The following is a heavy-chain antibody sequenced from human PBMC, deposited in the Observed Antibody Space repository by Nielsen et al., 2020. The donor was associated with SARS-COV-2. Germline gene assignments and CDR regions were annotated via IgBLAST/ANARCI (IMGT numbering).Heavy chain of an antibody. D-gene: IGHD1-1*01. J-gene: IGHJ4*02. Sequence: GGSLRPSCAASGSTFRKHGMHWPRQAPGKGLEWVGIIWNDGSEKHYGASVKGRFTIPRDNYNQMLYLQMSSLRAEDTAVYYCAREFCTSDHCPFDSWGQGTLVSVSS. CDR1: GSTFRKHG. CDR3: AREFCTSDHCPFDS. V-gene: IGHV3-33*01. CDR2: IWNDGSEK.